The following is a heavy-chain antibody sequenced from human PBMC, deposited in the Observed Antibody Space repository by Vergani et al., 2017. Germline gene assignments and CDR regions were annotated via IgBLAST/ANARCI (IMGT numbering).Heavy chain of an antibody. CDR3: ARGYCSSSSCPRPYWYFDL. D-gene: IGHD2-2*01. V-gene: IGHV4-39*01. Sequence: QLQLQQSGPGLVKPSETLFLTCTVSADSISSGSYYWGWIRQPPGKSLECIGSIYYSGLTYYNPSLKSRVAISVDTSKNQFSLKLSSVTAADTAVYYCARGYCSSSSCPRPYWYFDLWCRGTLVTVSS. CDR2: IYYSGLT. CDR1: ADSISSGSYY. J-gene: IGHJ2*01.